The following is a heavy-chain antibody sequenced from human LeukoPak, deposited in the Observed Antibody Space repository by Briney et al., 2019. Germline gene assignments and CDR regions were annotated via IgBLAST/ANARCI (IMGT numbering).Heavy chain of an antibody. Sequence: GGSLRLSCTTSGFTFSNYWMHWVRQAPGKGLVWVAGINDDGSNTYYADSVEGRFTISRDNAKNTVYLEMNSLRAEDMAVYYCGSVFERWGQGTMVTVSS. V-gene: IGHV3-74*01. J-gene: IGHJ3*01. CDR3: GSVFER. D-gene: IGHD2-8*01. CDR1: GFTFSNYW. CDR2: INDDGSNT.